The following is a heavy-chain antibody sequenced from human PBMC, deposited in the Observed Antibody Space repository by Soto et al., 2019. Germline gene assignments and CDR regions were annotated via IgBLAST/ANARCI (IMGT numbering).Heavy chain of an antibody. CDR1: GDSVSSNSAA. J-gene: IGHJ3*02. CDR2: TYYRSKWYN. Sequence: SQTLSLTCAISGDSVSSNSAAWNWIRQAPSRGLEWLGRTYYRSKWYNDYAVSVKSRITINPDTSKNQFSLHRNSVTPEDTAVYDCAREAAVAGTRVVFHLAQDAFDIWGQGTMVTVSS. V-gene: IGHV6-1*01. CDR3: AREAAVAGTRVVFHLAQDAFDI. D-gene: IGHD6-19*01.